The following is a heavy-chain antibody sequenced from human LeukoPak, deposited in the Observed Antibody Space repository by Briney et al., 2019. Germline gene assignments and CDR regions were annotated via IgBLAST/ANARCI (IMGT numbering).Heavy chain of an antibody. CDR3: ARDLASSEWPHAFDI. CDR2: ISSSSSYI. V-gene: IGHV3-21*01. Sequence: GGSPRLSCAASGFTFSSYSMTWVRQAPGKGLEWVSSISSSSSYIYYADSVKGRFTISRDNAKNSLYLQMNSLRAEDTAVYYCARDLASSEWPHAFDIWGQGTMVTVSS. CDR1: GFTFSSYS. D-gene: IGHD3-3*01. J-gene: IGHJ3*02.